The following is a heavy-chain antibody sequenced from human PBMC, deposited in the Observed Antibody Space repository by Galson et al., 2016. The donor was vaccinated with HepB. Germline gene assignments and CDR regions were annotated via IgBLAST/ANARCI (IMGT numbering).Heavy chain of an antibody. CDR2: VSAHKNNT. CDR3: ANQGMTGKSF. D-gene: IGHD1-1*01. CDR1: GYTFTTYG. V-gene: IGHV1-18*01. J-gene: IGHJ4*02. Sequence: QSGAEVKKPGASVKVSCKASGYTFTTYGLSWIRQAPGQGLEWLGWVSAHKNNTNYAQGIQDRLSLTTDTATATAYMELRNLTSDDTAVYYCANQGMTGKSFWGQGTLVTVSS.